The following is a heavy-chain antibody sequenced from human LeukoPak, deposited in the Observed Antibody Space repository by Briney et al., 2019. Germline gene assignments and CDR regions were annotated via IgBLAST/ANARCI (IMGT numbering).Heavy chain of an antibody. CDR3: ARQGRIVVVTTTHDAFDI. CDR2: IYPGDSDA. J-gene: IGHJ3*02. D-gene: IGHD2-21*02. CDR1: GYGFTTYC. Sequence: GESLKISCTGFGYGFTTYCIGWVRQMPGKGLEWKGIIYPGDSDARYSPSLQGQVTISVDKSISTAYLRWSSLKASDTAMYYCARQGRIVVVTTTHDAFDIWGQGTMVTVSS. V-gene: IGHV5-51*01.